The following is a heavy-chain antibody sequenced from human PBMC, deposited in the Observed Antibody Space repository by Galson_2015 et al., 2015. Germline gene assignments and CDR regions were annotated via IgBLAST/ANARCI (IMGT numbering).Heavy chain of an antibody. V-gene: IGHV3-7*04. CDR2: IKHDGSEQ. D-gene: IGHD3-3*01. Sequence: SLRLSCAVSGFTFRSYWMSWVRQAPGKGLEWVANIKHDGSEQYYVDSVKGRFTISRDNGKNSLYLQMNSVRAEDTAVYFCARPARVGWGTSWSGYSAGFDYWGQGTLVTVSS. CDR3: ARPARVGWGTSWSGYSAGFDY. CDR1: GFTFRSYW. J-gene: IGHJ4*02.